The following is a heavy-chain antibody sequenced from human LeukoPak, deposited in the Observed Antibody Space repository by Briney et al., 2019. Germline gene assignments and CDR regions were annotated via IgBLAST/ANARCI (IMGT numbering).Heavy chain of an antibody. CDR2: IYHSGST. Sequence: SETLSLTCTVSGYSISSGYYWGWIRQPPGKGLEWIGSIYHSGSTYYNPSLKSRVTISVDTSKNQFSLKLSSVTAADTAVYYCARVRGLIVVVPAAGGDWFDPWGQGTLVTVPS. CDR1: GYSISSGYY. V-gene: IGHV4-38-2*02. D-gene: IGHD2-2*01. CDR3: ARVRGLIVVVPAAGGDWFDP. J-gene: IGHJ5*02.